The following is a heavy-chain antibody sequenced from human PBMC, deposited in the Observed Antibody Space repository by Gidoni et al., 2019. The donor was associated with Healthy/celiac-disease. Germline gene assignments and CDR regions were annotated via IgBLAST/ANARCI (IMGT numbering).Heavy chain of an antibody. J-gene: IGHJ6*02. CDR1: GFTFSSYA. V-gene: IGHV3-30-3*01. Sequence: AASGFTFSSYAMHWVRQAPGKGLEWVAVISYDGSNKYYADSVKGRFTISRDNSKNTLYLQMNRLRAEDTAVYYCARDRTTRNYYYGMDVWGQGTTVTVSS. D-gene: IGHD2-15*01. CDR3: ARDRTTRNYYYGMDV. CDR2: ISYDGSNK.